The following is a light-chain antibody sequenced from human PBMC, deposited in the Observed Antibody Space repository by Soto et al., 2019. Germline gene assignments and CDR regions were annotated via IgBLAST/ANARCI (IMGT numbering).Light chain of an antibody. J-gene: IGLJ1*01. V-gene: IGLV2-23*01. Sequence: QSVLTQPASVSGSPGQSITISCTGSVSDVGNFGPVSWYQQHPGQVPKLIIYEGNRRPSGVSSRFSGSKSGNTASLTISGLQAEDEADYYCCSYVGATTYVLGTVNKGTV. CDR1: VSDVGNFGP. CDR3: CSYVGATTYV. CDR2: EGN.